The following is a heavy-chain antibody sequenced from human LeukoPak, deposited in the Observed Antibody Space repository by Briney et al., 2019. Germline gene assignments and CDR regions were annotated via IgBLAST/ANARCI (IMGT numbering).Heavy chain of an antibody. D-gene: IGHD4-17*01. CDR2: ISYDGSNK. J-gene: IGHJ4*02. V-gene: IGHV3-30-3*02. CDR1: GFTFSSYP. CDR3: TKYRQATVTTGGYFDY. Sequence: GGSLRLSCAASGFTFSSYPIHWVRQAPGKGLEWVAVISYDGSNKYYADSVKGRFTISRDNSKNTLYLQMNSLRAEDTAVYYCTKYRQATVTTGGYFDYWGQGTLVTVSS.